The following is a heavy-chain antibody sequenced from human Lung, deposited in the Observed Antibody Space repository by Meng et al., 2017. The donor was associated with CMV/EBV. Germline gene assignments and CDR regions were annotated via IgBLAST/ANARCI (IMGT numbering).Heavy chain of an antibody. J-gene: IGHJ6*02. CDR3: ARMFHYDFSWGGMDV. V-gene: IGHV3-74*01. D-gene: IGHD3-3*01. CDR1: GFTFSSYW. Sequence: GGSXRLXCAASGFTFSSYWMHWVRQAPGKGLVWISRINSDGSDADYADSVKGRFTISRDNAKNTVYQQMNSLRPEDTAVFYCARMFHYDFSWGGMDVWGQGXTVTVSS. CDR2: INSDGSDA.